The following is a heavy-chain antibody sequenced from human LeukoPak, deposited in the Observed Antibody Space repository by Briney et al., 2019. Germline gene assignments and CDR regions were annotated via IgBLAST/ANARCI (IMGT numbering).Heavy chain of an antibody. D-gene: IGHD2-15*01. J-gene: IGHJ5*02. CDR3: ARSKEDCCGSFDP. Sequence: GASVKVSCKASGYIFTGYYMHWVRQAPGQGLEWMGWINPNSGDTNYAQKFQGRVTMTRDTSISTAYMELSRLRSDDTAVYYCARSKEDCCGSFDPWGQGTLVTVSS. CDR2: INPNSGDT. CDR1: GYIFTGYY. V-gene: IGHV1-2*02.